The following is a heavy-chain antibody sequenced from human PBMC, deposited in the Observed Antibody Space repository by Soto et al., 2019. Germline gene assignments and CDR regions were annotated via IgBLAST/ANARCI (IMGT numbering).Heavy chain of an antibody. Sequence: QVQLVESGGGVVQPGRSLRLSCAASGFTFSSFAMHWVRQAPGKGLEWVSAISYDGSHKYYADSVKGRFTISRDNSKNTLYLQMNSLRPEDTAVYYCARDRRQQLVPLDYWGQGTLVTVSS. CDR1: GFTFSSFA. CDR2: ISYDGSHK. V-gene: IGHV3-30-3*01. D-gene: IGHD6-13*01. CDR3: ARDRRQQLVPLDY. J-gene: IGHJ4*02.